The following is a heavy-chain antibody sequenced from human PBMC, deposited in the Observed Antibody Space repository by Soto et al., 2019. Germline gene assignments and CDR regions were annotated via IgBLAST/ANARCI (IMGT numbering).Heavy chain of an antibody. CDR2: IIPIFGTA. CDR3: ARPGRLGYWYFDL. J-gene: IGHJ2*01. V-gene: IGHV1-69*01. Sequence: QVQLVQSGAEVKKPGSSVKVSCKASGGTFSSYAISWVQQAPGQGLEWMGGIIPIFGTANYAQKFQGRVTITADESTSTAYRELSSLRSEDTAVYYCARPGRLGYWYFDLWGRGTLVTVSS. CDR1: GGTFSSYA. D-gene: IGHD3-16*01.